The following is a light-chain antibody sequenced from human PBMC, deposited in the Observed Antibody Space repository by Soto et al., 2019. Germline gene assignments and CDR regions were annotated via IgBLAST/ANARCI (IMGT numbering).Light chain of an antibody. CDR1: SSDVGSYNY. Sequence: QSALTQPASVSGSPGQSITISCTGTSSDVGSYNYVSWYQHHPGKAPKLMIYEVSNRPSGVSNRFSGSKSDNTASLTISGLQAEDEADYYCCSDTSSNTLLFGGGTKLTFL. CDR3: CSDTSSNTLL. V-gene: IGLV2-14*01. CDR2: EVS. J-gene: IGLJ2*01.